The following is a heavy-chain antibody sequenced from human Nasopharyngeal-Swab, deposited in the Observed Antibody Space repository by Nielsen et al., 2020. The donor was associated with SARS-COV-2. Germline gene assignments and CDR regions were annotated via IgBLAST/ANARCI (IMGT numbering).Heavy chain of an antibody. Sequence: GGSLRLSCAASGFIFSASAMHWVRQAPGKGLEWLGRIGDKDHNYATTYGASVKGRFTISREDSKNTAFLQMDSLKTEDTALYYCTTDFYFDYWGQGTLVTVSS. CDR2: IGDKDHNYAT. CDR3: TTDFYFDY. V-gene: IGHV3-73*01. J-gene: IGHJ4*02. CDR1: GFIFSASA.